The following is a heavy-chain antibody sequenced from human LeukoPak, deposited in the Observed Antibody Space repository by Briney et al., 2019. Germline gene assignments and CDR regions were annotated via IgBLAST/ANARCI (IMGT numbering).Heavy chain of an antibody. J-gene: IGHJ4*02. CDR2: IRYDGSNE. V-gene: IGHV3-30*02. CDR1: GFTFSSYG. D-gene: IGHD1-7*01. Sequence: QPGGSLRLSCAASGFTFSSYGIHWVRQAPGKGLEWVAFIRYDGSNEYYADSVEGRFTISRDNSKSTLFLQMNSLRTEDTAVYYCAKDQAHNWNYVRAIDYWGQGTPVTVSS. CDR3: AKDQAHNWNYVRAIDY.